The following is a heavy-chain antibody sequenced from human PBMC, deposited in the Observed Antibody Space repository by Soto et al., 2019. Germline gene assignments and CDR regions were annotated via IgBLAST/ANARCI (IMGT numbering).Heavy chain of an antibody. V-gene: IGHV1-69*13. J-gene: IGHJ4*02. Sequence: SVKVSCKASGGTFSSYAISWVRQAPGQGLEWMGGIIPIFGTANYAQKFQGRVTITADESTSTAYMELSSLRSEDTAVYYCARDQDSITIFGVAPIGYWGQGTLVTVSS. CDR1: GGTFSSYA. CDR3: ARDQDSITIFGVAPIGY. D-gene: IGHD3-3*01. CDR2: IIPIFGTA.